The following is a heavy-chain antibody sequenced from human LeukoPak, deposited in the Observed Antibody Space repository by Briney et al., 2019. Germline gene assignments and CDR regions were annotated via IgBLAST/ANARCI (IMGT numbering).Heavy chain of an antibody. J-gene: IGHJ5*02. CDR3: ARVGIAVAGTDLYWFDP. D-gene: IGHD6-19*01. Sequence: PSETLPLTCAVYGGSFSGYYWSWIRQPPGKGLEWIGEINHSGSTNYNPSLKSRVTISVDTSKNQFSLKLSSVTAADTAVYYCARVGIAVAGTDLYWFDPWGQGTLVTVSS. V-gene: IGHV4-34*01. CDR1: GGSFSGYY. CDR2: INHSGST.